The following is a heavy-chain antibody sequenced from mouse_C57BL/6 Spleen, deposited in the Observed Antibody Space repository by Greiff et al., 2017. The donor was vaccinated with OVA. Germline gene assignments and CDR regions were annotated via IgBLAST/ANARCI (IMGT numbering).Heavy chain of an antibody. J-gene: IGHJ3*01. V-gene: IGHV1-72*01. CDR1: GYTFTSYW. CDR2: IDPNSGGT. CDR3: AREERIYYDYDGLAY. Sequence: QVQLKQPGAELVKPGASVKLSCKASGYTFTSYWMHWVKQRPGRGLEWIRRIDPNSGGTKYNEKFKSKATLTVDKPSSTAYMQLSSLTSEDSAVYYCAREERIYYDYDGLAYWGQGTLVTVSA. D-gene: IGHD2-4*01.